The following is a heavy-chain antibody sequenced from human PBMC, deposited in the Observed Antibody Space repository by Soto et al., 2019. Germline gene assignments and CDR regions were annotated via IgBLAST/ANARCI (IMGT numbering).Heavy chain of an antibody. V-gene: IGHV4-31*03. CDR2: IYYTGHT. J-gene: IGHJ3*02. CDR3: ARGSQLERDALDI. Sequence: QVQLQESGPGLVKPSQTLSLTCSVSGVSINSCGYYWSWIRHHPGKGLEWIGYIYYTGHTFYNASLKSRVAMSLDTSKNQFSLKLSSVTAADTAVYYCARGSQLERDALDIWGQGTMVTVSS. CDR1: GVSINSCGYY. D-gene: IGHD1-1*01.